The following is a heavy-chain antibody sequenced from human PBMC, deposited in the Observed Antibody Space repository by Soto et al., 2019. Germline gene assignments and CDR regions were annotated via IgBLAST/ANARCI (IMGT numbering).Heavy chain of an antibody. V-gene: IGHV3-23*01. CDR3: ARVGKLVDY. D-gene: IGHD7-27*01. J-gene: IGHJ4*02. CDR2: IVATGDTT. Sequence: EVQLLESGGGLVQPGGSLRLSCAASGFTFSSYSMSWVRQAPGKGLAWVSAIVATGDTTYYVDSVKGRFTISRDNSKNTLYLHMNSLRPEDTAVYYCARVGKLVDYWGQGTLVTVSS. CDR1: GFTFSSYS.